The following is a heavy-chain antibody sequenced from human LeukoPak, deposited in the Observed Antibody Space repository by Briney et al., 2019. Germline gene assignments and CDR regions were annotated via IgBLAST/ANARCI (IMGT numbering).Heavy chain of an antibody. J-gene: IGHJ4*02. CDR1: GYSFSSYW. V-gene: IGHV5-51*01. D-gene: IGHD5-24*01. CDR2: IYPGGSET. Sequence: GESLKISCKGLGYSFSSYWNAWVRQRPGKGLEWMGIIYPGGSETRYDPSSQGQVTISADSSTSTAYLQWSSLRASDTAMYYCARASRDGYNQNFDYWGQGTLVTVSS. CDR3: ARASRDGYNQNFDY.